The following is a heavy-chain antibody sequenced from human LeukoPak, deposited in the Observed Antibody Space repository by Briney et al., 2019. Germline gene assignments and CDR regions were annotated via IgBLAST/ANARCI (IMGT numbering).Heavy chain of an antibody. CDR3: ARHSFTHLGYSSSNWFDP. Sequence: KDGESLKISCKGSGYSFTSYWIGWVRQMPGKGLEWMGIIYPGDSDTRYSPSFQGQVTISADKSISTAYLQWSSLKASDTAMYYCARHSFTHLGYSSSNWFDPWGQGTLVTVSS. CDR1: GYSFTSYW. CDR2: IYPGDSDT. J-gene: IGHJ5*02. V-gene: IGHV5-51*01. D-gene: IGHD6-13*01.